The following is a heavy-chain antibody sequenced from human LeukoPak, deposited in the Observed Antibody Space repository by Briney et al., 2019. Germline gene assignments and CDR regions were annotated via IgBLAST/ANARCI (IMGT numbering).Heavy chain of an antibody. CDR3: AKSGSSSWYVNYFDY. Sequence: PGRSLRLSCAASGSTFSSYGMHWVRQAPGKGLEWVAVISYDGSNKYYADSVKGRFTISRDNSKNTLYLQMNSLRAEDTAVYYCAKSGSSSWYVNYFDYWGQGTLVTVSS. CDR2: ISYDGSNK. D-gene: IGHD6-13*01. CDR1: GSTFSSYG. V-gene: IGHV3-30*18. J-gene: IGHJ4*02.